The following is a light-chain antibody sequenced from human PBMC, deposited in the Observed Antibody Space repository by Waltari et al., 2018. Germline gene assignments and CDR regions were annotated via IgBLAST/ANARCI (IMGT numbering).Light chain of an antibody. V-gene: IGKV1-5*03. CDR1: QSISSW. Sequence: DIQMTQSPSTLSASVGDRVTITCRASQSISSWLAWFQQKPGKPPKVLIDKASTLESGVPSRFSGSGSGTEFTLTISSLQPDDFATYYCQHYNSFPYTFGQGTKLEIK. CDR2: KAS. J-gene: IGKJ2*01. CDR3: QHYNSFPYT.